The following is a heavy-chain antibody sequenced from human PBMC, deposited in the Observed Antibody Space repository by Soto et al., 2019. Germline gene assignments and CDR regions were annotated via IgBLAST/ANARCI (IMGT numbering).Heavy chain of an antibody. J-gene: IGHJ4*02. CDR1: GGTFSSYA. CDR3: ARILTSSSGGGYFDY. CDR2: IIPIFGTA. V-gene: IGHV1-69*01. Sequence: QVQLVQSGAEVKKPGSSVKVSCKASGGTFSSYAISWVRQAPGQGLEWMGGIIPIFGTAKYAQKFQGRVTITADESTSTAYMELNSLRSEDTAVYYCARILTSSSGGGYFDYWGQGTLVTVSS. D-gene: IGHD6-25*01.